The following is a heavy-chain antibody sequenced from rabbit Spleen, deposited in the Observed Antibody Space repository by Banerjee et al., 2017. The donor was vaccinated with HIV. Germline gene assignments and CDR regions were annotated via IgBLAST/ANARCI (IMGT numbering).Heavy chain of an antibody. CDR1: GFSFSSRYD. CDR2: IYTGNAKT. J-gene: IGHJ4*01. V-gene: IGHV1S45*01. CDR3: ARETSSGWGIVSFYFSL. Sequence: QEQLVESGGGLVKPGASLTLTCTASGFSFSSRYDMCWVRQAPGKGLEWIGCIYTGNAKTYYASWAKGRFTISKSSSTTVTLQMTSLTAADTATYFCARETSSGWGIVSFYFSLWGQGTLVTVS. D-gene: IGHD4-1*01.